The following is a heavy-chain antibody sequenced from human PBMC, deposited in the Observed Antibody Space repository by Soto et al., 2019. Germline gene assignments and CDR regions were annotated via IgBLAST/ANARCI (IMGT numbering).Heavy chain of an antibody. CDR3: ARDYCTTTTCYEDAFDV. CDR2: ISSGGTTT. J-gene: IGHJ3*01. CDR1: GFTFSDFY. D-gene: IGHD2-2*01. V-gene: IGHV3-11*01. Sequence: GGSLRLSCAASGFTFSDFYMSWIRQAPGKGLEWLSYISSGGTTTYYAESVRGRFTISRDNAKDSLSLQLNSLRAEDTAMYFCARDYCTTTTCYEDAFDVWGQGTMVTVSS.